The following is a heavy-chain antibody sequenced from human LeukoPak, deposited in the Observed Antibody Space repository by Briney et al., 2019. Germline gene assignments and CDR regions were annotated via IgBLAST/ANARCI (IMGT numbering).Heavy chain of an antibody. CDR3: ARDRGRVPELNSRFDP. J-gene: IGHJ5*02. D-gene: IGHD1-26*01. CDR1: GFTFSSYA. V-gene: IGHV3-30*04. Sequence: GGSLRLSCAASGFTFSSYAMHWVRQAPGKGLEWVAVISYDGSNKYYADSVKGRFTISRDNSKNTLYLQMNSLRAEDTAVYYCARDRGRVPELNSRFDPWGQGTLVTVSS. CDR2: ISYDGSNK.